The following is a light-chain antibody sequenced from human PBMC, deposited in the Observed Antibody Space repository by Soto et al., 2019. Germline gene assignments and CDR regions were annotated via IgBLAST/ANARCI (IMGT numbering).Light chain of an antibody. Sequence: EIVLTQSPGTLSLSPGERVTLSCRASQSINNNYLAWYQHKPGQAPRLIVYGASARATGIPDRFSGSGSGTDFTLTISRLEPEDFAVYYCQLYSSLYTLGQGTKLEIK. J-gene: IGKJ2*01. CDR3: QLYSSLYT. CDR1: QSINNNY. V-gene: IGKV3-20*01. CDR2: GAS.